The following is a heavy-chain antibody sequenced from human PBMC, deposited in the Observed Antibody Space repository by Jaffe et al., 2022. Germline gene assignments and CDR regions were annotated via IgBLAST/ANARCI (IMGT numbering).Heavy chain of an antibody. CDR1: GGSFSGYY. CDR2: INHSGST. D-gene: IGHD3-10*01. Sequence: QVQLQQWGAGLLKPSETLSLTCAVYGGSFSGYYWSWIRQPPGKGLEWIGEINHSGSTNYNPSLKSRVTISVDTSKNQFSLKLSSVTAADTAVYYCARRLTMVRGVPRAFDIWGQGTMVTVSS. V-gene: IGHV4-34*01. J-gene: IGHJ3*02. CDR3: ARRLTMVRGVPRAFDI.